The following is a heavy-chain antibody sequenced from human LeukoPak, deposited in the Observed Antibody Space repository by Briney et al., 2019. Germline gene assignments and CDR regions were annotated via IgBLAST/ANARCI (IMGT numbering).Heavy chain of an antibody. D-gene: IGHD2-15*01. Sequence: SETLSLTCTVSGGSISSSSYYWSWIRQPPGKGLEWIGYIYYSGSTNYNPSLKSRVTISVDTSKNQFSLKLSSVTAADTAVYYCAREIVAATNWFDPWGQGTLVTVSS. J-gene: IGHJ5*02. CDR3: AREIVAATNWFDP. V-gene: IGHV4-61*01. CDR1: GGSISSSSYY. CDR2: IYYSGST.